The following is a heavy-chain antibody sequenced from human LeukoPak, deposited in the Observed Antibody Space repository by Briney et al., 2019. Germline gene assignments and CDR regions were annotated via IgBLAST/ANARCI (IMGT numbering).Heavy chain of an antibody. CDR1: GYNFSTYA. D-gene: IGHD5-18*01. Sequence: ASVKVSCKASGYNFSTYAITWVRQVPGQAPEWMGWISAFNGNPNYARKLQGRVTMTTDTSTRTAYMDVRSLRSDDTAMYYCARTVGGSSYGYPNYYFDYWGQGTLVTVS. CDR2: ISAFNGNP. CDR3: ARTVGGSSYGYPNYYFDY. J-gene: IGHJ4*02. V-gene: IGHV1-18*01.